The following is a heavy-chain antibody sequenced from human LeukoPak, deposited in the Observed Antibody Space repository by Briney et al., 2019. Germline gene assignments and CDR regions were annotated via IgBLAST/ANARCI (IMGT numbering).Heavy chain of an antibody. CDR1: GFTFTTYS. D-gene: IGHD5-18*01. CDR3: ARRAKTERGHSYGLDY. Sequence: GGPLRLSCEASGFTFTTYSMTWVRQAPGKGLEWDSIISSGSSAIFSADALKGRFTISRDDAKNLLYLDMNSLRPEDTAVYYCARRAKTERGHSYGLDYWGQGTLVTVSS. J-gene: IGHJ4*02. CDR2: ISSGSSAI. V-gene: IGHV3-21*01.